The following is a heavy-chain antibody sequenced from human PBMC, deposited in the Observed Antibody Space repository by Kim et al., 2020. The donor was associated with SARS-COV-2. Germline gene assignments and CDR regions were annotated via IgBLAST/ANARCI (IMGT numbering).Heavy chain of an antibody. J-gene: IGHJ4*02. CDR3: ARVGQWLVRRGGTDY. Sequence: PYLKSRVTISVDTSKNQFSLKLSSVTAADTAVYYCARVGQWLVRRGGTDYWGQGTLVTVSS. D-gene: IGHD6-19*01. V-gene: IGHV4-34*01.